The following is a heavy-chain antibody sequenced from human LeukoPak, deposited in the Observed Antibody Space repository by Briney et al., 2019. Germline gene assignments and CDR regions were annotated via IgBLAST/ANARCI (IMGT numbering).Heavy chain of an antibody. D-gene: IGHD6-19*01. CDR3: ARQRYSSGWLNDY. Sequence: SETLSLTCAVYGGSFSGYYWSWIRQPPGKGLEWIGEINHSGSTNYNPSLKSRVTISVDTSKNQFSLKLSSVTAADTAVYYCARQRYSSGWLNDYWGQGTLVTVSS. J-gene: IGHJ4*02. CDR1: GGSFSGYY. V-gene: IGHV4-34*01. CDR2: INHSGST.